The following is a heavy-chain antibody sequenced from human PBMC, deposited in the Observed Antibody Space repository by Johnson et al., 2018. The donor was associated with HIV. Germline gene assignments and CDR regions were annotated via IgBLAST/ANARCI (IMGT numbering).Heavy chain of an antibody. Sequence: MLLVESGGGVVQPGGSLKLSCAASGFTFSSYDMHWVRQATGKGLEWVSAIGTAGDTYYPGSVKGRFTISRDNSKNTLYLQMHSLRAEDTAVYYCARDRRVSREGYCSGGSCYPYIAYIDAFDIWGQGTMVTVSS. CDR2: IGTAGDT. CDR1: GFTFSSYD. CDR3: ARDRRVSREGYCSGGSCYPYIAYIDAFDI. V-gene: IGHV3-13*01. D-gene: IGHD2-15*01. J-gene: IGHJ3*02.